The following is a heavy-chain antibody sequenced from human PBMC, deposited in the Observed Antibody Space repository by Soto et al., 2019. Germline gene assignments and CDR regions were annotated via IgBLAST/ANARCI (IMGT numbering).Heavy chain of an antibody. CDR3: AREPLD. J-gene: IGHJ4*02. V-gene: IGHV4-31*01. CDR2: IYYSGIT. Sequence: WIWIRQHPGKGLEWIGYIYYSGITYYNPSLKSPVTISVDTSKNQFSLKLSSVTAADTAVYYCAREPLDWGQGTLVTVSS.